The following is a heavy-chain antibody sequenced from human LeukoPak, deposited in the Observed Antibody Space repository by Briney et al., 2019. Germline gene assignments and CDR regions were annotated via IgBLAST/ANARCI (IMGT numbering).Heavy chain of an antibody. CDR3: ARGGRKRVPAATTTDYYYYMDV. CDR1: GYTFTSYD. D-gene: IGHD2-2*01. Sequence: ASVKVSCKASGYTFTSYDINCGRQATGQGLEWMGWMNPNSGNTGYAQKFQGRVTMTRNTSISTAYMELSSLRSEDTAVYYCARGGRKRVPAATTTDYYYYMDVWGKGTTVTVSS. J-gene: IGHJ6*03. CDR2: MNPNSGNT. V-gene: IGHV1-8*01.